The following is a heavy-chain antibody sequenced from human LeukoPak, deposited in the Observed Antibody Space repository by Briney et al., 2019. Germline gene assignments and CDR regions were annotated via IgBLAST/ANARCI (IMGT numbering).Heavy chain of an antibody. D-gene: IGHD3/OR15-3a*01. Sequence: SETLSLTCTVSGYSISAISNWGWIRQSPGKGLEWIGSFYHGGSTYYNPSLRSRVTISVDTSKNQFSLKLTSVTAADTAVYYCARDGVDWRSFDYWGQGTLVTVSS. CDR2: FYHGGST. CDR1: GYSISAISN. J-gene: IGHJ4*02. V-gene: IGHV4-38-2*02. CDR3: ARDGVDWRSFDY.